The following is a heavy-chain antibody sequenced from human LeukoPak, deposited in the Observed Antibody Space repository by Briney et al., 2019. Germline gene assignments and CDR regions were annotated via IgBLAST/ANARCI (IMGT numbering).Heavy chain of an antibody. D-gene: IGHD1-26*01. V-gene: IGHV3-30*02. Sequence: GGSLRLSCAASGFTFSSYGIHWVRQAPGKGLEWVAFILFDGSNQYYGDSVRGRFTISRDNSKNTLYLQRNSLRAEETAVYFCEKARVGAIRDIDYWGQGTLVTVSS. CDR3: EKARVGAIRDIDY. CDR2: ILFDGSNQ. CDR1: GFTFSSYG. J-gene: IGHJ4*02.